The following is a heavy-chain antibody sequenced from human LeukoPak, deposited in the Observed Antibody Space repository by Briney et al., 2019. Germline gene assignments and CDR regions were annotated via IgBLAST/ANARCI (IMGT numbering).Heavy chain of an antibody. D-gene: IGHD5-18*01. Sequence: GGSLRLSCAAPGFTFSSYAMHWVRQAPGKGLEWVAVISYDGSNKYYADSVKGRFTISRDNSKNTLYLQMNSLRAEDTAVYYCARDLGDTAMFTFDYWGQGTLVTVSS. J-gene: IGHJ4*02. CDR2: ISYDGSNK. CDR1: GFTFSSYA. V-gene: IGHV3-30*04. CDR3: ARDLGDTAMFTFDY.